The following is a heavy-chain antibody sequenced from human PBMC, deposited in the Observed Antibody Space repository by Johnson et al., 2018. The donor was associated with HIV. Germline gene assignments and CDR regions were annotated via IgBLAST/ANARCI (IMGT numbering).Heavy chain of an antibody. CDR3: ASSPQQPYGTGNAFDI. Sequence: QVQLVESGGGVVQPGGSLRLSCAASGFTFNTYGMDWVRQAPGKGLEWVAFIRYDGSSKYYADSVKGRFTISRDNSKNTLYLQMNSLRAEDTAVYYCASSPQQPYGTGNAFDIWGQGTLVTVSS. D-gene: IGHD3-10*01. J-gene: IGHJ3*02. V-gene: IGHV3-30*02. CDR2: IRYDGSSK. CDR1: GFTFNTYG.